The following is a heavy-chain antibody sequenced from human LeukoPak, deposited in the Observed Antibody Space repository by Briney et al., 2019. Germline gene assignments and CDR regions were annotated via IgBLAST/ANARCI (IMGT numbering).Heavy chain of an antibody. V-gene: IGHV3-49*04. J-gene: IGHJ4*02. CDR1: GFTFGDYA. Sequence: GGSLRLSCTASGFTFGDYAMSWVRQAPGKGQEWVGFIRSKAYGGTTEYAASVKGRFTISRDDSKSIAYLQMNSLKTEDTAVYYCTRDPYGDYRFDYWGQGTLVTVSS. D-gene: IGHD4-17*01. CDR3: TRDPYGDYRFDY. CDR2: IRSKAYGGTT.